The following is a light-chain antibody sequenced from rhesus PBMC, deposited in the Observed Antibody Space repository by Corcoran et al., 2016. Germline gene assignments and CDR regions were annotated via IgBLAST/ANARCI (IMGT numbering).Light chain of an antibody. Sequence: DIQLTQSPSSLSASVGDRVTITCRASPGISSYLAWYQQKSGKAPKLLIYDASNLQSGVPSRFSGSGSGTEFTLTISSLQTEDVATYFCQQGNSYPWTVGQGTKVEIK. CDR2: DAS. V-gene: IGKV1-38*01. CDR1: PGISSY. J-gene: IGKJ1*01. CDR3: QQGNSYPWT.